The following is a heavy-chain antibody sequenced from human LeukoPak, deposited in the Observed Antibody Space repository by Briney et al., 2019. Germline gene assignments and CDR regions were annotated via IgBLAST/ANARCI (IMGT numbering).Heavy chain of an antibody. Sequence: SETLSLTCTVSGGSISSYYWSWIRQPAGKGLEWIGRIYTSGSTNYNPSLKSRVTMSVDTSKNQFSLKLSSVTAADTAVYYCARDHYSNLLSPRGKTINNWFDPWGQGTLVTVSS. CDR1: GGSISSYY. V-gene: IGHV4-4*07. CDR2: IYTSGST. CDR3: ARDHYSNLLSPRGKTINNWFDP. D-gene: IGHD4-11*01. J-gene: IGHJ5*02.